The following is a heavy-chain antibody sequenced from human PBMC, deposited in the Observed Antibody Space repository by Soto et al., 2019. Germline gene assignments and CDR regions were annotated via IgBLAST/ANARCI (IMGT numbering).Heavy chain of an antibody. J-gene: IGHJ5*02. D-gene: IGHD6-25*01. CDR1: GYTFINHD. CDR2: MNAETGNA. V-gene: IGHV1-8*01. CDR3: ARGSGAGGLDWFDP. Sequence: ASVKVSCKASGYTFINHDINWVRQALGQGLEWMGWMNAETGNAGYAQIFQGRVTMTRDTSINTAYMELSSLTSEDTAVYFCARGSGAGGLDWFDPWGQGTLVTVS.